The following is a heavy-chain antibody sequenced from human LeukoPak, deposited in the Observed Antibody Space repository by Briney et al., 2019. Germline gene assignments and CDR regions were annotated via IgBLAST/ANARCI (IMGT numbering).Heavy chain of an antibody. V-gene: IGHV1-2*02. CDR2: INPKSGGT. J-gene: IGHJ4*02. CDR1: GYTFTGNY. D-gene: IGHD6-19*01. Sequence: GASVKVSCKASGYTFTGNYMHWVRQAPGQGLEWMGWINPKSGGTNYAQQFQDRVTMTRDTSISSTYMELSRLKSDDTAVYYCVRDLGISGWYAPPLGYFDSWGQGTLVTVSS. CDR3: VRDLGISGWYAPPLGYFDS.